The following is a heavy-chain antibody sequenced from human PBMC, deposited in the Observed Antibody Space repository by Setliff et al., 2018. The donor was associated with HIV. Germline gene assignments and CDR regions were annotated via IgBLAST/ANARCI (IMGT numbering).Heavy chain of an antibody. J-gene: IGHJ4*02. CDR3: AKDRVSGNLWLREPIDY. CDR1: GFSFSSYA. CDR2: VSPSGDRA. D-gene: IGHD5-18*01. V-gene: IGHV3-23*01. Sequence: GGSLRLSCAASGFSFSSYAMNWVRQAPGKGLEWVSAVSPSGDRANYADSVKGRFTISRDNSKYTLYLQMNSLRPEDTAVYYCAKDRVSGNLWLREPIDYWGQGTLVTVSS.